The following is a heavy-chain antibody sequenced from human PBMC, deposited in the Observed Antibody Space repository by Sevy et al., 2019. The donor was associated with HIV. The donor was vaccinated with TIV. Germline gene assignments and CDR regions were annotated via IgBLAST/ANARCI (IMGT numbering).Heavy chain of an antibody. CDR3: ARGHCSGGNCYWYFDL. Sequence: GGSLRLSCAASGFTFSNYAMTWVRQAPGKGLEWVSTINAGGGSTYYADSVKGRFTMSRDNSKNTLYLQMNSLRAEDTAAYYCARGHCSGGNCYWYFDLWGRGTLVTVSS. V-gene: IGHV3-23*01. CDR1: GFTFSNYA. CDR2: INAGGGST. J-gene: IGHJ2*01. D-gene: IGHD2-15*01.